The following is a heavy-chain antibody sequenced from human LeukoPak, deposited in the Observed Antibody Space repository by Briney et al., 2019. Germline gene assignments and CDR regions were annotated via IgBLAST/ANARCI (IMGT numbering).Heavy chain of an antibody. CDR2: ISSSSSYI. Sequence: GGSLRLSCAASGFTFSSYSMNWVRQVPGKGLEWVSSISSSSSYIYYADSVKGRFTISRDNAKNSLYLQMNSLRAEDTAVYYCASLYCSGGSCYPYYFDYWGQGTLVTVSS. D-gene: IGHD2-15*01. CDR1: GFTFSSYS. V-gene: IGHV3-21*01. CDR3: ASLYCSGGSCYPYYFDY. J-gene: IGHJ4*02.